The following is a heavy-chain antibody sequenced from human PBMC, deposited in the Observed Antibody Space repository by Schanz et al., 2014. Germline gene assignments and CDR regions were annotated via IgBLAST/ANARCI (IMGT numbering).Heavy chain of an antibody. J-gene: IGHJ4*02. D-gene: IGHD5-18*01. Sequence: MQLLESGGGVVQPGRSLRLSCAASGFTFRSYGMHWVRQAPGKGLEWVALISYDGSSKNHADSVQGRFTISRDNSKNALYLQMDSLRAEDTAVYYCAKYGGGYSYGFVEYWGQGILVTVSS. V-gene: IGHV3-33*06. CDR2: ISYDGSSK. CDR3: AKYGGGYSYGFVEY. CDR1: GFTFRSYG.